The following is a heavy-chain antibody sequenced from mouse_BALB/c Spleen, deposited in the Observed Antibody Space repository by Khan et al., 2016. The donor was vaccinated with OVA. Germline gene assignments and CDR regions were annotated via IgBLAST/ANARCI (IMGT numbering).Heavy chain of an antibody. Sequence: EVELVESGGDLVKPGGSLKLSCAASGFTFSSYSMSWVRQTPDKRLEWVASISSGGDYTYFPDSVKGRFTISRDNADNALYLQLSSLRSEDTAVYFCASHLTGSFDYWGQGTLVTVSA. CDR3: ASHLTGSFDY. V-gene: IGHV5-6*01. D-gene: IGHD4-1*01. CDR1: GFTFSSYS. J-gene: IGHJ3*01. CDR2: ISSGGDYT.